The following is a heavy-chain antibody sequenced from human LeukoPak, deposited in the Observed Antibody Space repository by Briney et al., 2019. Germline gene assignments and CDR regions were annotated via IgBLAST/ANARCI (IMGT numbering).Heavy chain of an antibody. D-gene: IGHD4-11*01. CDR2: IKEDGREK. Sequence: PGGSLRLSCAASGFTFSSYWMTWVRQAPGKGLEWVANIKEDGREKYHVDSVKGRFTISRDNAESSLYLQMNSLRAEDTALYYCATFSNYDPPFDYWGQGTLVTVSS. J-gene: IGHJ4*02. V-gene: IGHV3-7*01. CDR1: GFTFSSYW. CDR3: ATFSNYDPPFDY.